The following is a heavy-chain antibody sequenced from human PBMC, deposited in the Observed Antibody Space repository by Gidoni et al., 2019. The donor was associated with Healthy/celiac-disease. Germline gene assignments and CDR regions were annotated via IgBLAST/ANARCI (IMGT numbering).Heavy chain of an antibody. CDR2: INHSGST. D-gene: IGHD1-1*01. V-gene: IGHV4-34*01. CDR1: GGSFSGYY. CDR3: ARGQGIDWNGVYYFDY. J-gene: IGHJ4*02. Sequence: QVHLQQWGAGLLKPSATLSLTCAVYGGSFSGYYWSWIRQPPGKGLEWIGEINHSGSTNYNPSLKSRVTISVDTSKNQCSLKLSSVTAAETAVYYCARGQGIDWNGVYYFDYWGQGTLVTVSS.